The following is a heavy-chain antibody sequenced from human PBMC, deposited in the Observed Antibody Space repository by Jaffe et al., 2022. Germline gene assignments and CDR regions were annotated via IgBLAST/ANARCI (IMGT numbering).Heavy chain of an antibody. CDR2: IKSKTDGGTT. J-gene: IGHJ4*02. Sequence: EVQLVESGGGLVKPGGSLRLSCAASGFTFSNAWMSWVRQAPGKGLEWVGRIKSKTDGGTTDYAAPVKGRFTISRDDSKNTLYLQMNSLKTEDTAVYYCTTIDYDYIWGSYRYASDYWGQGTLVTVSS. CDR3: TTIDYDYIWGSYRYASDY. CDR1: GFTFSNAW. V-gene: IGHV3-15*01. D-gene: IGHD3-16*02.